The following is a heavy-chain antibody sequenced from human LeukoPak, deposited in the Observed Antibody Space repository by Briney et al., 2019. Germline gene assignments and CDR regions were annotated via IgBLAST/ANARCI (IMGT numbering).Heavy chain of an antibody. D-gene: IGHD3-22*01. V-gene: IGHV3-9*01. CDR3: AKAMYYYDSSGYRFDY. Sequence: GGSLRLSCAASGFTFSSYAMSWVRQAPGKGLEWVSGISWNSGSIGYADSVKGRFTISRDNAKNSLYLQMNSLRAEDTALYYCAKAMYYYDSSGYRFDYWGQGTLVTVSS. J-gene: IGHJ4*02. CDR1: GFTFSSYA. CDR2: ISWNSGSI.